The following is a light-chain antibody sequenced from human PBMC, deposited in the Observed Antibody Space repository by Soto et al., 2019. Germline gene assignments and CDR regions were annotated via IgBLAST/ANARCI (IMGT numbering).Light chain of an antibody. J-gene: IGKJ2*01. Sequence: DIQMTQSPSTLSASVGDRVTITCRASQSVSTGLAWYQQKPGKAPRLLIYKASTLEDGVPSRFSGSGSGTEFTLTISSLQPDDFATYDCQHYSSYSPFTFGQGTKVDI. CDR3: QHYSSYSPFT. CDR2: KAS. V-gene: IGKV1-5*03. CDR1: QSVSTG.